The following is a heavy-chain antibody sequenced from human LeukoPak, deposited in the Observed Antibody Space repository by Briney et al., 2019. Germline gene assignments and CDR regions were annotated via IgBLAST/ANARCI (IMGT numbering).Heavy chain of an antibody. J-gene: IGHJ3*02. CDR3: ARRKYYDSSGYYTNAFDI. CDR1: GGSISSYY. CDR2: IYYSGST. Sequence: SETLSLTCTVSGGSISSYYWSWIRQPAGKGLEWIGYIYYSGSTNYNPSLKSRVTISVDTSKNQFSLKLSSVTAADTAVYYCARRKYYDSSGYYTNAFDIWGQGTMVTVSS. V-gene: IGHV4-59*08. D-gene: IGHD3-22*01.